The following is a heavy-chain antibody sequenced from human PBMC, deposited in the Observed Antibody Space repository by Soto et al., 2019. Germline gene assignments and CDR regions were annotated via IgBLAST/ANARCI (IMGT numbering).Heavy chain of an antibody. J-gene: IGHJ1*01. Sequence: SETLSLTCAVYGGSFSGYYWSWIRQPPGKGLEWIGEINHSGSTNYNPSLKSRVTISVDTSKNQFSLKLSSVTAADTAVYYCAREGPPIRAHNPPEYFQHWGQGTPVTVSS. CDR2: INHSGST. V-gene: IGHV4-34*01. CDR1: GGSFSGYY. CDR3: AREGPPIRAHNPPEYFQH.